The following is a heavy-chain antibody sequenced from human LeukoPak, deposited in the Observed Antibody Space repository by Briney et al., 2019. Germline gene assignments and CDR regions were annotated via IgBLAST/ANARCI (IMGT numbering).Heavy chain of an antibody. J-gene: IGHJ4*02. V-gene: IGHV3-53*01. CDR1: GLTVSKNY. Sequence: QPGGSLRLSCAASGLTVSKNYMSWVRQAPGKGLESVSVIYSGGSTYYADSVRGRFTISRDNSKNTLYLQMNSLRAEDTAVYYCAKDSDDIVLMVYAIFSDYWGQGTLVTVSS. CDR2: IYSGGST. CDR3: AKDSDDIVLMVYAIFSDY. D-gene: IGHD2-8*01.